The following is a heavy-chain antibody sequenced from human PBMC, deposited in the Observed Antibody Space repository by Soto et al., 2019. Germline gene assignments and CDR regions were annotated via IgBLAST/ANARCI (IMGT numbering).Heavy chain of an antibody. D-gene: IGHD3-22*01. J-gene: IGHJ4*02. V-gene: IGHV3-23*01. CDR1: GFTFTSYV. CDR3: AKDSNQYSSSLRGRYFDY. CDR2: ISGGGSTA. Sequence: EVQLLESGGGLVQRGGSQRLSCAASGFTFTSYVMSWVRQAPGKGLEWVAGISGGGSTAFYADSVKGRFTISRDNAKNTVVLQMDSLRAEDTAIYYGAKDSNQYSSSLRGRYFDYWGQGTLVTVSS.